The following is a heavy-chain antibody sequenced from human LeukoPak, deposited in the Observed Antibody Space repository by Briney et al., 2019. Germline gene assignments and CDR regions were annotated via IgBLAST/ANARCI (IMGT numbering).Heavy chain of an antibody. D-gene: IGHD3-22*01. CDR3: ARARYYSDSSADGWFDP. Sequence: PSETLSLTCTVSGGSISSGGYYWSWIRQHPGKGLEWIGYIYYSGSTYYNPSLKSRVTISVDTSKNQFSLKLSSVTAAGTAVYYCARARYYSDSSADGWFDPWGQGTLVTVSS. V-gene: IGHV4-31*03. CDR1: GGSISSGGYY. J-gene: IGHJ5*02. CDR2: IYYSGST.